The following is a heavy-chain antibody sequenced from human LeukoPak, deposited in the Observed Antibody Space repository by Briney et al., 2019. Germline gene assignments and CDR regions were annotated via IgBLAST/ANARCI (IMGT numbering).Heavy chain of an antibody. V-gene: IGHV3-7*01. CDR3: ARDSYGSSGWYSYYYGMDV. D-gene: IGHD6-19*01. J-gene: IGHJ6*02. CDR1: GFTFSSYW. CDR2: IKQDGSEK. Sequence: GGSLRLSCAASGFTFSSYWMSWVRQAPGKGLEWVANIKQDGSEKYYVDSVKGRFTISRDNAKNSLYLRMNSLRAEDTAVYYCARDSYGSSGWYSYYYGMDVWGQGTTVTVSS.